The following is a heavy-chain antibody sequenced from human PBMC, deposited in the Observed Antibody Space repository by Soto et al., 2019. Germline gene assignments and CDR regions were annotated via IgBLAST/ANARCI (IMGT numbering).Heavy chain of an antibody. Sequence: SETLSLTCGISGDSISSRGHTWTWIRQPPGKGLEWIGYIYPSGAAYYNPSLKSRVTISLETSKTRFFLNVKSATAPDTAVYYCARGVFSSLPYIDFWGQGTTVTVSS. CDR3: ARGVFSSLPYIDF. D-gene: IGHD3-10*01. CDR2: IYPSGAA. CDR1: GDSISSRGHT. V-gene: IGHV4-30-2*01. J-gene: IGHJ6*03.